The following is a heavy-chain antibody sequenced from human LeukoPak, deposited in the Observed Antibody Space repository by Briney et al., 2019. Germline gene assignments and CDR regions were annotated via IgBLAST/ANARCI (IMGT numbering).Heavy chain of an antibody. CDR2: IYSGGST. CDR1: GFSVSSDY. Sequence: GGSLRLSCAASGFSVSSDYMRWARQAPGKGLEWVSIIYSGGSTYYADSVKGRFTISRDNSKNTVHLQMKSLRAEDTAVYYCATGDPGFAWGQGTLVTVSS. J-gene: IGHJ5*02. V-gene: IGHV3-66*01. D-gene: IGHD3-10*01. CDR3: ATGDPGFA.